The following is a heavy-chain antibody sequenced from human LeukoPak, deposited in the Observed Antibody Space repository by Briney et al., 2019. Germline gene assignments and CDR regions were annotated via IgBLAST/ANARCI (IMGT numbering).Heavy chain of an antibody. CDR1: GGTFSSYA. D-gene: IGHD1-26*01. J-gene: IGHJ5*02. V-gene: IGHV1-69*04. Sequence: ASVKVSCKASGGTFSSYAISWVRQAPGQGLEWMGKITPIIDTAKYSQKFQGRVTITADKSTTTVYMELSSLKSGDTAVYYCTRVNLRGSQYNWFDPWGQGTLVTVSS. CDR2: ITPIIDTA. CDR3: TRVNLRGSQYNWFDP.